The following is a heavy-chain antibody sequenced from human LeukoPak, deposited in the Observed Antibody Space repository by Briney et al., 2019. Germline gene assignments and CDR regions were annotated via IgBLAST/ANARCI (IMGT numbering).Heavy chain of an antibody. J-gene: IGHJ4*02. CDR1: GFTFSDYY. V-gene: IGHV3-11*06. Sequence: GGSLGLSCAASGFTFSDYYMSWIRQAPGKGLEWVSYISSSSSYTNYADSVKGRFTISRDNAKNSLYLQMNSLRAEDTAVYYCARGNNWNRPMDYWGQGTLVTVSS. CDR3: ARGNNWNRPMDY. CDR2: ISSSSSYT. D-gene: IGHD1-20*01.